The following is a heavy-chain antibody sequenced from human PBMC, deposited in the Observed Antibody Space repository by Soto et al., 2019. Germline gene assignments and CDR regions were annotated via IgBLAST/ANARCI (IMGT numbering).Heavy chain of an antibody. D-gene: IGHD4-17*01. CDR1: GFTFSSYA. Sequence: EVQLLESGGGLVQPGGSLRLSCAASGFTFSSYAMSWVRQAPGKGLEGVSAVSGSGGSTYYADSVKGRFTISRDNSKNTRYLQMNSLRAEDTAVYYCAKDPSGDYMRDAFDIWGQGTMVTVSS. CDR3: AKDPSGDYMRDAFDI. J-gene: IGHJ3*02. V-gene: IGHV3-23*01. CDR2: VSGSGGST.